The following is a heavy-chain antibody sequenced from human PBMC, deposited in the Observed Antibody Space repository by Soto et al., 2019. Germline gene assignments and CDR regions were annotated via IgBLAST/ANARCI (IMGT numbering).Heavy chain of an antibody. Sequence: GGSLRLSCAASGFTLSSYWMSWVRQAPGKGLEWVANIKQDGSEKYYVDSVKGRFTISRDNAKNSLYLQMNSLRAEDTAVYYCARVKTIFGVVNWFDPWGQGTLVTVSS. CDR3: ARVKTIFGVVNWFDP. V-gene: IGHV3-7*01. CDR1: GFTLSSYW. CDR2: IKQDGSEK. J-gene: IGHJ5*02. D-gene: IGHD3-3*01.